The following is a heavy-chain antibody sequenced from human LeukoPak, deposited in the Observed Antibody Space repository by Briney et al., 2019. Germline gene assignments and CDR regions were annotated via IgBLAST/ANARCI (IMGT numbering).Heavy chain of an antibody. V-gene: IGHV4-30-2*01. J-gene: IGHJ6*02. CDR2: IYHSGST. CDR1: GGSISSGGYS. CDR3: ARGPNYYDSSGYYSAFYYYYGMDV. Sequence: SQTLSLTCAVSGGSISSGGYSRSWIRQPPGKGLEWIGYIYHSGSTYYNPSLKSRVTISVDRSKNQFSLKLSSVTAADTAVYYCARGPNYYDSSGYYSAFYYYYGMDVWGQGTTVTVSS. D-gene: IGHD3-22*01.